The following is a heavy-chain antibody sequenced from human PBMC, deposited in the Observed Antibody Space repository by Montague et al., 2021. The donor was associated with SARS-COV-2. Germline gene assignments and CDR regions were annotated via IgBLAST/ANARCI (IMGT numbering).Heavy chain of an antibody. CDR1: GFTFSSQW. Sequence: SLRLSCAASGFTFSSQWMSWVHQAPGKGLEWVANIKEDGSVRQYADSVKGRFTISRDNAKNSLLLQMNSLRVEDTAVYYCSSGDFFDYWGQGTLVTVSS. CDR3: SSGDFFDY. J-gene: IGHJ4*02. CDR2: IKEDGSVR. V-gene: IGHV3-7*01. D-gene: IGHD3-16*01.